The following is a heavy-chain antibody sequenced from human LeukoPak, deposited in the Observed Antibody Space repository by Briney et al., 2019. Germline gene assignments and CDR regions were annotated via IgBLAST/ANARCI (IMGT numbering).Heavy chain of an antibody. D-gene: IGHD2-15*01. J-gene: IGHJ6*02. CDR1: GYTLTELS. CDR3: ATDCSGGSCYYGMDV. V-gene: IGHV1-24*01. Sequence: GASVKVSCKVSGYTLTELSMHWVRQAPGKGLEWMGGFDPENGDTIYAQKFQGRVTMTEDTSTDTAYMELSSLRSEDTAVYYCATDCSGGSCYYGMDVWGQGTTVTVSS. CDR2: FDPENGDT.